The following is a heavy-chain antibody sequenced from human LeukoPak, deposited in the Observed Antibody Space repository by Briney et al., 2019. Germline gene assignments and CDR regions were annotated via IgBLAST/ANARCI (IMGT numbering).Heavy chain of an antibody. CDR2: INHSGST. J-gene: IGHJ4*02. CDR1: GGSFSGYY. V-gene: IGHV4-34*01. CDR3: ARLPDGDFDY. D-gene: IGHD4-17*01. Sequence: SETLSLTCAVYGGSFSGYYWSWIRQPPGKGLEWIGEINHSGSTNYNPSLKSRVTISVDTSRNQFSLKLSSVTAADTAVYYCARLPDGDFDYWGQGTLVTVSS.